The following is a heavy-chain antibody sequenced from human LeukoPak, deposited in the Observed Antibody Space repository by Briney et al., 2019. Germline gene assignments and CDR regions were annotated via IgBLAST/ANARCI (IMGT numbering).Heavy chain of an antibody. V-gene: IGHV4-34*01. CDR1: GGSFSGYY. CDR2: INHSGST. Sequence: TSETLSLTCAVYGGSFSGYYWSWIRQPPGKGLEWIGEINHSGSTNYNPSLKSRVTISVDTSKNQFSLKLSSVTAADTAVYYCARTYDFWRTAHHWFDPWGQGTLVTVSS. D-gene: IGHD3-3*01. CDR3: ARTYDFWRTAHHWFDP. J-gene: IGHJ5*02.